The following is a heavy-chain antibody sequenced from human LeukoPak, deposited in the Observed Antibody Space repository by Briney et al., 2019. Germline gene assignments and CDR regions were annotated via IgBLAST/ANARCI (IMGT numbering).Heavy chain of an antibody. J-gene: IGHJ4*02. CDR2: IYYSGST. CDR3: ARFDYYFDY. Sequence: PSETLSLTCTVSGGSISSSSYYWGWIRQPPGKGLEWIGSIYYSGSTYYNPSLKSRVTISVDTSKNQFSLKLSSVTAADTAVYYCARFDYYFDYWGQGTLVTVSS. V-gene: IGHV4-39*01. CDR1: GGSISSSSYY. D-gene: IGHD3-9*01.